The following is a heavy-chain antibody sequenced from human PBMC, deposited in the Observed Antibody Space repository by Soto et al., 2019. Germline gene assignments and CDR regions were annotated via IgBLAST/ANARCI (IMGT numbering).Heavy chain of an antibody. CDR2: IYYRGST. J-gene: IGHJ3*02. D-gene: IGHD6-19*01. CDR3: ARPYGSGWYGAFDI. CDR1: GGSISSYY. Sequence: QVQLQESGPGLVKPSETLSLTCTVSGGSISSYYWSWIRQPPGKGLEWIGYIYYRGSTNYNPSLKSRVTXXVXTXXNQCSLKLSSVTAADTAVYYCARPYGSGWYGAFDIWGQVTMVTVSS. V-gene: IGHV4-59*01.